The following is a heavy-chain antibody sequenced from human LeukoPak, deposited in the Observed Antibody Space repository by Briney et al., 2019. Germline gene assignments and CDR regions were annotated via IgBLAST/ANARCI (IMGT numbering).Heavy chain of an antibody. Sequence: GGSLRFSCVASGFTLSSNWMHWVRQAPGKGLVWVSRINIDGSSTSYAVSVKGRFTISRDNAKSTLYLQMNSLRAEDTAVYYCARAGQYSGTYDFYYMDVWGKGTSVTISS. CDR2: INIDGSST. D-gene: IGHD1-26*01. CDR1: GFTLSSNW. V-gene: IGHV3-74*01. CDR3: ARAGQYSGTYDFYYMDV. J-gene: IGHJ6*03.